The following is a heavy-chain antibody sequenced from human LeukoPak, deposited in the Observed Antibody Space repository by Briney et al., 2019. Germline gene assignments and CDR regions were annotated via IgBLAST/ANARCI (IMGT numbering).Heavy chain of an antibody. Sequence: APVKVSCKASGYTFTGYYMHWVRQAPGQGLEWMGWINPNSGGTNYAQKFQGRVTMTRDTSISTAYMELSRLRSDDTAVYYRASPYSSSWYAAFDIWGQGTMVTVSS. D-gene: IGHD6-13*01. V-gene: IGHV1-2*02. CDR3: ASPYSSSWYAAFDI. J-gene: IGHJ3*02. CDR2: INPNSGGT. CDR1: GYTFTGYY.